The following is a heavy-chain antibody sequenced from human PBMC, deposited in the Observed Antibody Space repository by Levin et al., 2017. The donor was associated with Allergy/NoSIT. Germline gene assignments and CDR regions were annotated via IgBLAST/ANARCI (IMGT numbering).Heavy chain of an antibody. J-gene: IGHJ4*02. Sequence: GGSLRLSCAASGFTFSSYAMHWVRQAPGKGLEWVAVISYDGSNKYYADSVKGRFTISRDNSKNTLYLQMNSLRAEDTAVYYCARDLPGITMVRGVLTSPEANYWGQGTLVTVSS. CDR3: ARDLPGITMVRGVLTSPEANY. CDR1: GFTFSSYA. CDR2: ISYDGSNK. V-gene: IGHV3-30-3*01. D-gene: IGHD3-10*01.